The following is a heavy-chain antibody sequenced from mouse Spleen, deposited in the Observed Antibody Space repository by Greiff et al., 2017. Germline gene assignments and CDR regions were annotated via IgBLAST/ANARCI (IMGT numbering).Heavy chain of an antibody. J-gene: IGHJ1*01. CDR2: ISSGSSTI. Sequence: DVKLVESGGGLVKPGGSLKLSCAASGFTFSDYGMHWVRQAPEKGLEWVAYISSGSSTIYYADTVKGRFTISRDNAKNTLFLQMTSLRSEDTAMYYCARTGHWYFDVWGAGTTVTVSS. V-gene: IGHV5-17*01. CDR1: GFTFSDYG. CDR3: ARTGHWYFDV. D-gene: IGHD4-1*01.